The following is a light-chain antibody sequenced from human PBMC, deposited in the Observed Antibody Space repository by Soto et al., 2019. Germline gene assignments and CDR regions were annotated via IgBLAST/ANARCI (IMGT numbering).Light chain of an antibody. CDR2: GAS. Sequence: EIVTTQSPATLSVSPGERATLSCRASQSVSSSYLAWYQQKPGQAPRLLIYGASSRATGTPDRFSGSGSGTDFTLTIRRLEPEDFAVYYCKQYGSSLTFGGGNKVDIK. V-gene: IGKV3-20*01. J-gene: IGKJ4*01. CDR3: KQYGSSLT. CDR1: QSVSSSY.